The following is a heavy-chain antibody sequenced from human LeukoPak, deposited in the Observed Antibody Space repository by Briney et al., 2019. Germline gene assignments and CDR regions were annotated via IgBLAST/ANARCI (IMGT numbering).Heavy chain of an antibody. CDR1: GASISSSDW. V-gene: IGHV4-4*02. J-gene: IGHJ4*02. D-gene: IGHD1-1*01. CDR2: IYYTGSR. CDR3: ARGFQTTPTDYYFHF. Sequence: SETLSLTCVVSGASISSSDWWSWVRQSTGKGLEWIGEIYYTGSRNYNPSLKSRVAMSVDTSRNQFSLTMTSVTAADTAVYFCARGFQTTPTDYYFHFWGQGTLVTVSS.